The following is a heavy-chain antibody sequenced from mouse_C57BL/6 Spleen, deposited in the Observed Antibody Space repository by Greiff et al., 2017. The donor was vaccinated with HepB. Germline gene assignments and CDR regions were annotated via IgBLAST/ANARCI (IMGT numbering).Heavy chain of an antibody. V-gene: IGHV1-82*01. CDR2: IYPGDGDT. J-gene: IGHJ2*01. Sequence: QVQLQQSGPELVKPGASVKISCKASGYAFSSSWMNWVKQRPGKGLEWIGRIYPGDGDTNYNGKFKGKATLTADKSSSTAYMQLSSLTSEDSAVYFCATSPRVSRQLSPYWGQGTTLTVSS. CDR3: ATSPRVSRQLSPY. D-gene: IGHD3-2*02. CDR1: GYAFSSSW.